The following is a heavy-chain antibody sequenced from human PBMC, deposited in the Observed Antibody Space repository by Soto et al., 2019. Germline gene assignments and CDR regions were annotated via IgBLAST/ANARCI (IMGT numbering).Heavy chain of an antibody. D-gene: IGHD3-3*01. Sequence: SETLSLTCTVSGGSISNFYWSWIRQPPGKGLEWIGYVYYTGSTSYNPSLKRRVTFSADSSRDQFSLRLNSVTAADTAVYYCARLLSVHYDFWSGYYPFYFDYWGKGTLVTVCS. CDR1: GGSISNFY. CDR3: ARLLSVHYDFWSGYYPFYFDY. J-gene: IGHJ4*02. CDR2: VYYTGST. V-gene: IGHV4-59*08.